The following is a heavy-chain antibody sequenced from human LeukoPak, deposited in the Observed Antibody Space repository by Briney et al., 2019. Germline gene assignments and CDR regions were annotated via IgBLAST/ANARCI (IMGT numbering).Heavy chain of an antibody. D-gene: IGHD3-22*01. V-gene: IGHV3-13*04. CDR2: IGTAGDT. CDR1: GFTFSSYD. CDR3: ARSGKPYYYDSSGYYFDY. J-gene: IGHJ4*02. Sequence: GGSLRLSCAAFGFTFSSYDMHWVRQAPGKGLEWVSAIGTAGDTYYPGSVKGRFTISRENAKNSLYLQMNSLRAGDTAVYYCARSGKPYYYDSSGYYFDYWGQGTLVTVSS.